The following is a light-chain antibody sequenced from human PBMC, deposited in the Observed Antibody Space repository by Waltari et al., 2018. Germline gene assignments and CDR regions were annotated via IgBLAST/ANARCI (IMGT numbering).Light chain of an antibody. Sequence: QSALTQPASVSGSPGQSITISCTGTRSDIGGYTYVSWYQQHPGKAPKLIIYDVTKWPSGVSNRFSGSKSGNTASLTISGLQAEDEADYYCTSYTSTNTVIFGGGTKVTVL. CDR2: DVT. CDR1: RSDIGGYTY. CDR3: TSYTSTNTVI. V-gene: IGLV2-14*03. J-gene: IGLJ2*01.